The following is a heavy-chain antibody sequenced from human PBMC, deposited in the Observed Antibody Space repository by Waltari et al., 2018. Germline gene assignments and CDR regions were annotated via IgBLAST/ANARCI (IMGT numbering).Heavy chain of an antibody. Sequence: QLQLQESGPGLVKPSEPLSLTCTVPGGSISSSRYYWGWIRQSPGKGLEWIGNIYYSGITYYGGSTYYNPTLKSRVSISGDTSKNQFSLKLSSVTAADTAVYYCARHWKKSGYRFDPWGQGTLVTVSS. CDR2: IYYSGITYYGGST. V-gene: IGHV4-39*01. J-gene: IGHJ5*02. CDR1: GGSISSSRYY. CDR3: ARHWKKSGYRFDP. D-gene: IGHD5-12*01.